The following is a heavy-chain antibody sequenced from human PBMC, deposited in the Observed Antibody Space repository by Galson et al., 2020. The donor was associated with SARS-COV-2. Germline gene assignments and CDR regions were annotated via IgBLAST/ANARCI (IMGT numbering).Heavy chain of an antibody. J-gene: IGHJ6*03. CDR3: ARGYDFWSGYYLDYYYMDV. V-gene: IGHV3-7*03. D-gene: IGHD3-3*01. Sequence: GESLKISCAASGFTFSSYWMSWVRRAPGKGLEWVANIKQDGSEKYHVDSVKGRFTISRDNAKNSLYLQMNSLRAEDTAVYYCARGYDFWSGYYLDYYYMDVWGKGTTVTVSS. CDR1: GFTFSSYW. CDR2: IKQDGSEK.